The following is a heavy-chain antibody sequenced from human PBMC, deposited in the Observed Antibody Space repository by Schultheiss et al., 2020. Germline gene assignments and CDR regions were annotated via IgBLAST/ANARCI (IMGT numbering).Heavy chain of an antibody. V-gene: IGHV3-33*01. D-gene: IGHD3-22*01. CDR1: GFTFSSYG. CDR2: IWYDGSNK. Sequence: GESLKISCAASGFTFSSYGMHWVRQAPGKGLEWVAVIWYDGSNKYYADSVKGRFTISRDNSKSMLYLQMNSLKAKDTAMYYCTRYPTYYYDSSDYWGQGTLVTVSS. CDR3: TRYPTYYYDSSDY. J-gene: IGHJ4*02.